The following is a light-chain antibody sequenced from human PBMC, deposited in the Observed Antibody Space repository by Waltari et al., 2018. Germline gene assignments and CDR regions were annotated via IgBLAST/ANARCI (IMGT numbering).Light chain of an antibody. CDR2: GAS. V-gene: IGKV1-16*02. CDR3: QQYNSFPLT. CDR1: QDISNY. Sequence: DIQMTPSRSSLSASVGDRVTITCRASQDISNYLAWFQQKPGKAPESLIYGASNLQSGVPSKFSGSGSGTDFTLTISSLQPEDSATYYCQQYNSFPLTFGGGTKVEIK. J-gene: IGKJ4*01.